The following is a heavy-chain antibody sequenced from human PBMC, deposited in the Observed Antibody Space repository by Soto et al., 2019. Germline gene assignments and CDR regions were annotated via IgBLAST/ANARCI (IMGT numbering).Heavy chain of an antibody. J-gene: IGHJ4*02. CDR2: IYYSGST. D-gene: IGHD5-12*01. Sequence: SETLSLTCTVSGGSISSGDYYWSWIRQPPGKGLEWIGYIYYSGSTYYNPSLKSRVTISVDTSKNQFSLKLSSVTAADSAVYYCARRIVATETLDYWGQGTLVT. CDR1: GGSISSGDYY. CDR3: ARRIVATETLDY. V-gene: IGHV4-30-4*01.